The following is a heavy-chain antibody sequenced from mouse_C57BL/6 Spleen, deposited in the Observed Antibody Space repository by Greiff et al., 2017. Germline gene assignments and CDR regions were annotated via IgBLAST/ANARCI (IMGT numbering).Heavy chain of an antibody. CDR3: ARSNSFFDY. Sequence: QVQLQQSGAELVMPGASVKLSCKASGYTFPSYWMHWVKPRPGQGLEWIGEIDPSDSYTNYNQKFKGKSTLTVDKSTSTAYMQLSSRTSEDSAVYYCARSNSFFDYWGQGTTLTVSS. V-gene: IGHV1-69*01. CDR1: GYTFPSYW. CDR2: IDPSDSYT. J-gene: IGHJ2*01.